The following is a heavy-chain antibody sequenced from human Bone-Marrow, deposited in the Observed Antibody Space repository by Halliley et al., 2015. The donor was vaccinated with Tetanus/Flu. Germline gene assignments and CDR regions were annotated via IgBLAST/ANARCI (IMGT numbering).Heavy chain of an antibody. V-gene: IGHV3-74*01. CDR2: IDGEGRAI. D-gene: IGHD6-6*01. Sequence: VAGIDGEGRAIDHADSVKGRLTISRENARNILFLQMPSLRAEVTGVYYCARGPYARSSSPFYYWGQGTQVTVSS. J-gene: IGHJ4*02. CDR3: ARGPYARSSSPFYY.